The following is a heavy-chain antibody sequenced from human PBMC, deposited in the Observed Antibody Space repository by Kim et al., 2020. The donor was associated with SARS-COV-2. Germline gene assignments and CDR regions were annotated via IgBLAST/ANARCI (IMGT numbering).Heavy chain of an antibody. CDR1: GYSFTSFW. V-gene: IGHV5-51*01. J-gene: IGHJ4*02. CDR3: ASSYGGSSGEWNY. CDR2: IFPDDSDT. D-gene: IGHD6-6*01. Sequence: GESLKISCKGSGYSFTSFWIGWVRQMPGKGLEFMGMIFPDDSDTRYTPSFQGQVTFSADKSITTAYLHLSSLKASDTAMYYCASSYGGSSGEWNYWGQGTPVTVSS.